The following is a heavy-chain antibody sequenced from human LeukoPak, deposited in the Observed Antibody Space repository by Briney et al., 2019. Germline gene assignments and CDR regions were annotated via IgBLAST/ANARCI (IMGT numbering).Heavy chain of an antibody. Sequence: GGSLRLSCAASGFSFSSYVMSWVRQASGKGLEWVGRIRSKANSYATAYAASVKGRFTISRDDSKNTAYLQMNSLKTEDTAVYYCTSSRGYDSSGPFDYWGQGTLVTVSS. D-gene: IGHD3-22*01. CDR3: TSSRGYDSSGPFDY. V-gene: IGHV3-73*01. CDR2: IRSKANSYAT. J-gene: IGHJ4*02. CDR1: GFSFSSYV.